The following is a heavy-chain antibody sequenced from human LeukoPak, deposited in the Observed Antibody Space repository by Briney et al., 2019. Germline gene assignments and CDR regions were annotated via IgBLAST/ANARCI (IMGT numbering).Heavy chain of an antibody. V-gene: IGHV1-69*13. CDR3: ARGYSSGWYDEGYYFDY. CDR1: GYTFTSYG. CDR2: IIPIFGTA. J-gene: IGHJ4*02. D-gene: IGHD6-19*01. Sequence: GASVKVSCKASGYTFTSYGISWVRQAPGQGLEWMGGIIPIFGTANYAQKFQGRVTITADESTSTAYMELSSLRSEDTAVYYCARGYSSGWYDEGYYFDYWGQGTLVTVSS.